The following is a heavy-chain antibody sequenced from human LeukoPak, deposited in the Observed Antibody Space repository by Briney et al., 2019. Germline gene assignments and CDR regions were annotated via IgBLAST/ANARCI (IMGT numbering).Heavy chain of an antibody. Sequence: SVKVSCKASGGTFSSYAISWVRQAPRQGLEWMGGIIPIFGTANYAQKFQGRVTITADESTSTAYMELSSLRSEDTAVYYCARPPIDYYDSSAAAFDIWGQGTMVTVSS. V-gene: IGHV1-69*13. CDR3: ARPPIDYYDSSAAAFDI. CDR2: IIPIFGTA. D-gene: IGHD3-22*01. CDR1: GGTFSSYA. J-gene: IGHJ3*02.